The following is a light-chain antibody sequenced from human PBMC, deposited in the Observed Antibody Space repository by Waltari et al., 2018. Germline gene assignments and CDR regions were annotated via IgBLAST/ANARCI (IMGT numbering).Light chain of an antibody. CDR3: QQYGTSPRT. Sequence: EIVLTQFPGTLSLSLGERATLSCRASQSVSSQSLAWYQQRPGQAPRLPLYAASSRATGIPDRFSGSGSGTDFTLTISRLEPEDLAVYYCQQYGTSPRTFGQGTKVEIK. J-gene: IGKJ1*01. CDR1: QSVSSQS. CDR2: AAS. V-gene: IGKV3-20*01.